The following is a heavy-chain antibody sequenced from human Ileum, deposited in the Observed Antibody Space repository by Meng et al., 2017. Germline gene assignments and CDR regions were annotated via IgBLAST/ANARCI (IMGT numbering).Heavy chain of an antibody. D-gene: IGHD3-10*01. CDR2: IHGGGTDK. V-gene: IGHV3-23*01. J-gene: IGHJ3*01. Sequence: GESLKISCVASGFPFETFAMSWVRQAPGKGPEWVSGIHGGGTDKLYADSVKGRFTISRDDSKNTFFLQMNSLRAEDTAVYFCVKDRQSYNGVWDPFDVWGRGTMVTVSS. CDR3: VKDRQSYNGVWDPFDV. CDR1: GFPFETFA.